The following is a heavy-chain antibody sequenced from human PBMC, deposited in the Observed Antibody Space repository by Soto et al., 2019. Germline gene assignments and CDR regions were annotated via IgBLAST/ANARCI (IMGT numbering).Heavy chain of an antibody. CDR2: IIPIFGTA. D-gene: IGHD6-19*01. CDR1: GGTFSSYA. Sequence: ASVKVSCKASGGTFSSYAISWVRQAPGQGLEWMGGIIPIFGTANYAQKFQGRVTITADKSTSTAYMELSSLRSEDTAVYYCARDSFYPGSGWYEAYNWFDPWGQGTLVTVS. V-gene: IGHV1-69*06. CDR3: ARDSFYPGSGWYEAYNWFDP. J-gene: IGHJ5*02.